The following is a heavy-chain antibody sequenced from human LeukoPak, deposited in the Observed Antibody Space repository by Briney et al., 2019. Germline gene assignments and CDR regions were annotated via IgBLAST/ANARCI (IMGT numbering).Heavy chain of an antibody. D-gene: IGHD6-19*01. CDR1: GFTFSSHA. CDR3: AMNAGQWLVPYDH. V-gene: IGHV3-23*01. Sequence: GGSLRLSCAASGFTFSSHALNWVRQAPGKGLEWASTISTTGSSTYYADSVKGRFTISRDNSKNTLYLQMNNLRAEDTAVYYCAMNAGQWLVPYDHWGQGTLVTVSS. CDR2: ISTTGSST. J-gene: IGHJ4*02.